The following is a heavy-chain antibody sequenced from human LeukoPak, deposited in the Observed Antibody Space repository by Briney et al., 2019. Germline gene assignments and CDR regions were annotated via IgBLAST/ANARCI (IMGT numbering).Heavy chain of an antibody. CDR2: ISSSGSTI. CDR1: GFTFSSYE. J-gene: IGHJ4*02. D-gene: IGHD6-13*01. V-gene: IGHV3-48*03. Sequence: PGGSLRLSCAASGFTFSSYEMNWVRQAPGKGLEWVSYISSSGSTIYYADSVKGRFTISRDNAKNSLYLQMNSLRAEDTAVYYCARTHLRHSSSWLYFDYWGQGTLVTVSS. CDR3: ARTHLRHSSSWLYFDY.